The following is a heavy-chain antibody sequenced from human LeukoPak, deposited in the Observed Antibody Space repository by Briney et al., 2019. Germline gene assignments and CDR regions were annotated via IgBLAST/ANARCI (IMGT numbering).Heavy chain of an antibody. V-gene: IGHV3-7*03. CDR2: IKEDVSDK. Sequence: GGSLRLSCAASGFTIDDYWMSWVRQAPGKGLEWVANIKEDVSDKYYVDSVKGRFTISRDNAKNSLYLQMSRLRAEDTAVYYCARVGVAGFDYWGQGIVVTVSS. J-gene: IGHJ4*02. CDR3: ARVGVAGFDY. CDR1: GFTIDDYW. D-gene: IGHD3-3*01.